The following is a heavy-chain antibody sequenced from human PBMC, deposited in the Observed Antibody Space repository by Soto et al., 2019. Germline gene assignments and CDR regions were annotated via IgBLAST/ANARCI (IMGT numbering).Heavy chain of an antibody. CDR3: ARGPSSLTRFDY. Sequence: GGSLSLSCASSGFTFSSSAMHWVRQAPGKGLEWVAVISYDGSNKYYADSVKGRFTISRDNSKNTLYLQMNSLRAEDTAVYYCARGPSSLTRFDYWGQGTLVTVSS. V-gene: IGHV3-30-3*01. CDR2: ISYDGSNK. CDR1: GFTFSSSA. D-gene: IGHD2-2*01. J-gene: IGHJ4*02.